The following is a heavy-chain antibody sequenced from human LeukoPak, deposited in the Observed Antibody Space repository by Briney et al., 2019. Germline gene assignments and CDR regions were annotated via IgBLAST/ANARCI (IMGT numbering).Heavy chain of an antibody. CDR1: GGSFSGYY. Sequence: SETLSLTCAVYGGSFSGYYWSWIRQPPGKGLEWIGEINHSGSTNYNPSLKSRVTISVDTSKNQFSLKLSSVTAADTAVYYCARQGSSSWLYYFDYWGQGTLVTVSS. J-gene: IGHJ4*02. CDR3: ARQGSSSWLYYFDY. V-gene: IGHV4-34*01. D-gene: IGHD6-13*01. CDR2: INHSGST.